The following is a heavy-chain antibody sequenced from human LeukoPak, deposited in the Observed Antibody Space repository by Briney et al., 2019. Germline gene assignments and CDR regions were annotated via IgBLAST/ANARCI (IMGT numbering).Heavy chain of an antibody. CDR1: GFNFGSTV. V-gene: IGHV3-23*01. J-gene: IGHJ4*02. D-gene: IGHD6-19*01. CDR3: AKDSPVQWLVLFDF. Sequence: QPGGSLRLSCVASGFNFGSTVMSWVRQAPGKGLEWVSAISGSSDSTYYTDSVRGRFTISRDNSKNTLYLQMINLSTEDTAVYYCAKDSPVQWLVLFDFWGPGTQVTVSA. CDR2: ISGSSDST.